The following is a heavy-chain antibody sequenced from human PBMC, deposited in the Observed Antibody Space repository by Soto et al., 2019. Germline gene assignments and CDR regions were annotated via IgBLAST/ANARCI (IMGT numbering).Heavy chain of an antibody. CDR2: ISAYNGNT. J-gene: IGHJ4*02. CDR3: ARVVIVVVVAATEIYDY. Sequence: ASVKVSCKASGYTFTSYGMSWVRQAPGQGLEWMGWISAYNGNTNYAQKLQGRVTMTTDTSTSTAYMELRSLRSDDTAVYYCARVVIVVVVAATEIYDYWGQGTLVTVSS. V-gene: IGHV1-18*01. D-gene: IGHD2-15*01. CDR1: GYTFTSYG.